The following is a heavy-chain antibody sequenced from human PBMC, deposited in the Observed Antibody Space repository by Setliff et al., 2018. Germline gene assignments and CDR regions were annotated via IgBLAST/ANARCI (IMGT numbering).Heavy chain of an antibody. CDR3: ARVMVDYSRHWYAPYFDR. D-gene: IGHD2-8*01. V-gene: IGHV3-23*01. CDR2: ISGDGDST. Sequence: PGGSLRLSCAASGFTFTNYAMNWVRQAPGKGLEWVSTISGDGDSTYYADSVMGRFTISRDNSKNSLYLQMTSLRAEDTAVYFCARVMVDYSRHWYAPYFDRWGQGALVTVSS. J-gene: IGHJ4*02. CDR1: GFTFTNYA.